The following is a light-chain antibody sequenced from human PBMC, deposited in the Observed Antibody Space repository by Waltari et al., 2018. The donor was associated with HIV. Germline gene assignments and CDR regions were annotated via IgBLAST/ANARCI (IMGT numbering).Light chain of an antibody. Sequence: QSALTQPPSASGSLGQSVTISCTGTSSDVGGYEYVSWYQHHPHKAPKLIIYEFNKRPSGVPDRFSGSKSDNTASLTVAGLQDDDEAHYYCASYGDTNRVLFGGGTRVTVL. CDR3: ASYGDTNRVL. V-gene: IGLV2-8*01. CDR1: SSDVGGYEY. CDR2: EFN. J-gene: IGLJ6*01.